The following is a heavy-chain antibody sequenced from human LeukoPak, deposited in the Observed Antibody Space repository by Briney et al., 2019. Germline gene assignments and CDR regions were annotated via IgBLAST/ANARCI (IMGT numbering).Heavy chain of an antibody. CDR1: GGSISSSSYY. CDR2: INHSGST. D-gene: IGHD6-13*01. J-gene: IGHJ6*03. Sequence: SETLSLTCTVSGGSISSSSYYWSWIRQPPGKGLEWIGEINHSGSTNYNPSLKSRVTISVDTSKNQFSLKLSSVTAADTAVYYCARGTSLAAAGANYYYYYYMDVWGKGTTVTVSS. CDR3: ARGTSLAAAGANYYYYYYMDV. V-gene: IGHV4-39*07.